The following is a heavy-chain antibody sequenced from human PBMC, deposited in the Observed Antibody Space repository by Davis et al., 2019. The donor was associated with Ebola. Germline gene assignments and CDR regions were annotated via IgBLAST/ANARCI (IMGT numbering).Heavy chain of an antibody. CDR1: GYTFTSYD. V-gene: IGHV1-8*02. J-gene: IGHJ6*02. Sequence: ASVKVSCKASGYTFTSYDINWVRQATGQGLERMGWMNPNSGNTGYAQKFQGRVTMTRDTSISTAYMELSRLRSDDTAVYYCARTWVAGYYYYGMDVWGQGTTVTVSS. CDR2: MNPNSGNT. D-gene: IGHD2-15*01. CDR3: ARTWVAGYYYYGMDV.